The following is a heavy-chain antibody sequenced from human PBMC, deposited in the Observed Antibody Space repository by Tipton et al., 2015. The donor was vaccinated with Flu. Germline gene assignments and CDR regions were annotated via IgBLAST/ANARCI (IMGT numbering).Heavy chain of an antibody. CDR3: ARRDYSNYVSEPKNWFDP. CDR1: GDSISSYY. D-gene: IGHD4-11*01. Sequence: GLVKPSETLSLTCTVSGDSISSYYWSWIRQPPGKGLEWIGNIYRSGPTYINPSLKSRVTLSVDRSENQFSLRLSSVTAADTAVYYCARRDYSNYVSEPKNWFDPWGQGTLVTVSS. J-gene: IGHJ5*02. V-gene: IGHV4-59*08. CDR2: IYRSGPT.